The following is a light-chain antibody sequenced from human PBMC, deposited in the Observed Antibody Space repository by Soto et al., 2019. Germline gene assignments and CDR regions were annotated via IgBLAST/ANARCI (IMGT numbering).Light chain of an antibody. CDR3: QQYVTSPYI. CDR1: QSVSSSY. Sequence: EIVLTQSPGTLSLSPGERATLSCRASQSVSSSYLAWYQQKAGKAPRLLIHGVSTRDTGVPDRFSGSGSGTDFTLTISRLEPEDFAVYYCQQYVTSPYIFGQGTKLEIK. V-gene: IGKV3-20*01. CDR2: GVS. J-gene: IGKJ2*01.